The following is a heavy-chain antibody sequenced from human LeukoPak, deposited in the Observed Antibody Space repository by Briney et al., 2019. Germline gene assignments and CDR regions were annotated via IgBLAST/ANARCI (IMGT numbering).Heavy chain of an antibody. V-gene: IGHV4-59*08. Sequence: SETLSLTCTVSGGSISSYYWSWIRQPPGKGLEWIGFIYYSGSTNYNPSLKSRVSISVDTSKNQFSLRLSSVTAADTAVYYCARGGYCGGDCYFYYWGQGTLVTVSS. CDR1: GGSISSYY. CDR3: ARGGYCGGDCYFYY. CDR2: IYYSGST. D-gene: IGHD2-21*02. J-gene: IGHJ4*02.